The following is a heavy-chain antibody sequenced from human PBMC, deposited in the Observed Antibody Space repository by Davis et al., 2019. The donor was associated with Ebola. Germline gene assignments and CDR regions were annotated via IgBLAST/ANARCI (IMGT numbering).Heavy chain of an antibody. D-gene: IGHD3-10*01. CDR2: IYYSGST. V-gene: IGHV4-61*01. Sequence: GSLRLSCTVSGGSVSSGSYYWSWIRQPPGKGLEWIGYIYYSGSTNYNPSLKSRVTISVDTSKNQFSLKLSSVTAADTAVYYCARVLLWFGELPNWFDPWGQGTLVTVSS. CDR3: ARVLLWFGELPNWFDP. J-gene: IGHJ5*02. CDR1: GGSVSSGSYY.